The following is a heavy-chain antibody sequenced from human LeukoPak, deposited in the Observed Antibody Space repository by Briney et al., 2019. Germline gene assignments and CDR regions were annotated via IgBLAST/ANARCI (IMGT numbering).Heavy chain of an antibody. J-gene: IGHJ3*02. CDR3: ARERWNSEAFDI. CDR2: LNGDGSST. Sequence: GGSLRLSCAASGFSFSSYWMHWVHQARGKGLVWVSRLNGDGSSTSYLDSVRGRLTISRDNTKNTLYLHMNSLRAEDTGVYYCARERWNSEAFDIWGQGTVVTVSS. CDR1: GFSFSSYW. D-gene: IGHD1-7*01. V-gene: IGHV3-74*01.